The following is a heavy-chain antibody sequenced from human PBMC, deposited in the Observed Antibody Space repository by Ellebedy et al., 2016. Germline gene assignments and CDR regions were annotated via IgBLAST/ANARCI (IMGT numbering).Heavy chain of an antibody. J-gene: IGHJ4*02. D-gene: IGHD1-14*01. CDR3: GRGNTIPGPEPLDY. V-gene: IGHV3-33*01. CDR1: GFTLTAYG. Sequence: GGSLRLSCAASGFTLTAYGIHWVRQAPGKGLEWVAVMWYNGKNKNYADSVKSRFTVSRDTSKNTVYLQMNSLRAEDTAVYFCGRGNTIPGPEPLDYWGQGTLVTVSS. CDR2: MWYNGKNK.